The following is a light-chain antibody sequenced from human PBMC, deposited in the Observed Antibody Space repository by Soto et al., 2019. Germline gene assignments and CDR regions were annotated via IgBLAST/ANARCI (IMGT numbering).Light chain of an antibody. Sequence: DIQMTQSPSSLSASVGDRVTITCQASQDISNYLNWYRQKPGKAPELLIYDASNLEIGVPSRFSGSGSGTDFTFTISSLQPEDIATYYCQQYDDLPTFGPGTMMDI. J-gene: IGKJ3*01. V-gene: IGKV1-33*01. CDR1: QDISNY. CDR3: QQYDDLPT. CDR2: DAS.